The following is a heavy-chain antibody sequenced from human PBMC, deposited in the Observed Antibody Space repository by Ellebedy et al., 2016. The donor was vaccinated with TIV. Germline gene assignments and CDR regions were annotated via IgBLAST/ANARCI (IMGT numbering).Heavy chain of an antibody. J-gene: IGHJ4*02. Sequence: GGSLRLSXAASGFTFSIAGMTWVRQAPGKGLEWVATIVNSGRETYYADPLKGRFTISRDNAMNSLYLQMDSLTVEDTAVYYCTRDSSEWSRDYWGQGTLVTVSS. CDR3: TRDSSEWSRDY. V-gene: IGHV3-21*06. D-gene: IGHD6-19*01. CDR2: IVNSGRET. CDR1: GFTFSIAG.